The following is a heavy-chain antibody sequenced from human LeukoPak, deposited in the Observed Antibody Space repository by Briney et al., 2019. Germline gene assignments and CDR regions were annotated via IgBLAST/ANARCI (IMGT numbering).Heavy chain of an antibody. Sequence: GGSLRLSXAASGFTFSSYSMNWVRQAPGRGLEWVSAISGGGERTFYADSVKGRFSISRDNSKNMLYLQMNSLRADDTAIYYCGKDGGQYSSGPEFDPRGQGALVTVSS. CDR1: GFTFSSYS. CDR2: ISGGGERT. D-gene: IGHD6-19*01. J-gene: IGHJ5*02. CDR3: GKDGGQYSSGPEFDP. V-gene: IGHV3-23*01.